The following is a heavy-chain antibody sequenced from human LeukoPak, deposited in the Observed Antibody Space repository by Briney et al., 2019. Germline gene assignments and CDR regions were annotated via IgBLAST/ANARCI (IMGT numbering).Heavy chain of an antibody. CDR2: MNPNSGNT. Sequence: SVKVSCKASGCTFTSYDIDWVLQATGQGLEWMGWMNPNSGNTGYAQKFQGRVTITRNTSISTAYMELSSLRSEDTAVYYCARGQVLWSWGQGTLVTVSS. J-gene: IGHJ5*02. CDR3: ARGQVLWS. D-gene: IGHD2/OR15-2a*01. V-gene: IGHV1-8*03. CDR1: GCTFTSYD.